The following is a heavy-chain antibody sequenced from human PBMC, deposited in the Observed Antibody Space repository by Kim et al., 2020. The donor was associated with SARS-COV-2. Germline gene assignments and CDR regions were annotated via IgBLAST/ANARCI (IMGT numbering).Heavy chain of an antibody. D-gene: IGHD2-15*01. CDR3: ARESGLTVVTGGVDY. CDR2: IYYSGST. J-gene: IGHJ4*02. V-gene: IGHV4-31*03. CDR1: GGSISSGGYY. Sequence: SETLSLTCTVSGGSISSGGYYWSWIRQHPGKGLEWIGYIYYSGSTYYNPSLKSRVTISVDTSKNQFSLKLSSVTAADTAVYYCARESGLTVVTGGVDYWGQGTLVTVSS.